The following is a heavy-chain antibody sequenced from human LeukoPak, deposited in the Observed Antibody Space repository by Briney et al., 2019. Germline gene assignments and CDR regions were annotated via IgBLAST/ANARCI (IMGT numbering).Heavy chain of an antibody. V-gene: IGHV4-61*01. CDR1: GGSVSSGISY. CDR2: ISDSGGS. CDR3: ARVPAAGTGADY. J-gene: IGHJ4*02. D-gene: IGHD6-13*01. Sequence: SETLSLTCSVSGGSVSSGISYWSWIRQPPGEGLEWIAYISDSGGSDYNPSLRGRVTISLDTSKNQFSLRLTSVTAADTAVYYCARVPAAGTGADYWGQGTLVTVSS.